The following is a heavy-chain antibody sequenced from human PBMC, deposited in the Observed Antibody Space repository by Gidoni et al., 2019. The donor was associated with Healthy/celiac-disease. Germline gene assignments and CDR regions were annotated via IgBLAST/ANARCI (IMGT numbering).Heavy chain of an antibody. CDR1: GLTGRSYG. Sequence: EVQLVESGGGVVKPGGSLRIAGAACGLTGRSYGMSWVRQAPGKGLAWFANIKQDGSEKYYVDSVKGRFPISRDNAKNSLYLQLNSLSAEDTAVYYCARGGIDSSSWYGTRPSDFDYWGQGTLVTVSS. V-gene: IGHV3-7*03. D-gene: IGHD6-13*01. J-gene: IGHJ4*02. CDR3: ARGGIDSSSWYGTRPSDFDY. CDR2: IKQDGSEK.